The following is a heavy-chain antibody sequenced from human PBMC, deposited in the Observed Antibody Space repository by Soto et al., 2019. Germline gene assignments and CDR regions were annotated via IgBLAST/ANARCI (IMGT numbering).Heavy chain of an antibody. D-gene: IGHD6-13*01. CDR2: ISYDGSNK. CDR1: GFTFSSYA. J-gene: IGHJ6*02. V-gene: IGHV3-30-3*01. Sequence: PGGSLRLSCAASGFTFSSYAMHWVRQAPGKGLEWVAVISYDGSNKYYADSVKGRFTISRDNSKNTLYLQMNSPRAEDTAVYYCARDDEPGIAAAGPLGYYYGMDVWGQGTTVTVSS. CDR3: ARDDEPGIAAAGPLGYYYGMDV.